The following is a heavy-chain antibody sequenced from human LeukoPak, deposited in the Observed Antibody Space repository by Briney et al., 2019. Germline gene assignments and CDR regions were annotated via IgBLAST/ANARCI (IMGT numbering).Heavy chain of an antibody. V-gene: IGHV3-30*03. Sequence: GGSLRLSCAASGFTFSSYGMHWVRQAPGKGLEWVAVISYDGSNKYYADSVKGRFTISRDNSKNTLYLQMNSLRAEDTAVYYCAPGYYDSSGYYYFDYWGQGTLVTVSS. CDR3: APGYYDSSGYYYFDY. CDR1: GFTFSSYG. J-gene: IGHJ4*02. CDR2: ISYDGSNK. D-gene: IGHD3-22*01.